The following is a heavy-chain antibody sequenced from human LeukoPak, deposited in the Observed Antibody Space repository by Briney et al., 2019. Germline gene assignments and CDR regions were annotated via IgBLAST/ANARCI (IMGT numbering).Heavy chain of an antibody. D-gene: IGHD3-10*01. Sequence: ASETLSLTCTVSGYSISSGYYWGWIRQPPGKGLEWIGSIYHSGSTYYNPSLKSRVTISVDTSKNQFSLKLSSVTAADTAVYYCARDQWYYYGSGSYSVDYWGQGTLVTVSS. V-gene: IGHV4-38-2*02. CDR1: GYSISSGYY. CDR3: ARDQWYYYGSGSYSVDY. CDR2: IYHSGST. J-gene: IGHJ4*02.